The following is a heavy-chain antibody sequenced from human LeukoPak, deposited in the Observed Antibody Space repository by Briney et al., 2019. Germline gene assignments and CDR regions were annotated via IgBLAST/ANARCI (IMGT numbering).Heavy chain of an antibody. CDR1: GGSFSGYY. Sequence: PSETLSLTCAVYGGSFSGYYWTWIRQPPGKGLEWIGEINHSGITNYNPSLKSRVTISADTSKNQFSLNLSSVTAADTAVYYCAGGSGSYSDWFDPWGQGALVTVSS. CDR2: INHSGIT. J-gene: IGHJ5*02. CDR3: AGGSGSYSDWFDP. V-gene: IGHV4-34*01. D-gene: IGHD3-10*01.